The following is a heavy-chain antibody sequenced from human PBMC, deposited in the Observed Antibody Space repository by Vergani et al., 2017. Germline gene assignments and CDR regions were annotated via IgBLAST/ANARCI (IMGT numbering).Heavy chain of an antibody. CDR2: INPDDSTT. V-gene: IGHV3-74*01. J-gene: IGHJ6*04. CDR1: GFTFSTYW. Sequence: EVQLVESGGALVQPGGSLRLSCAASGFTFSTYWMQWVRQAPGKGLVWVSRINPDDSTTNYADSAKGRFTISRDNAKNTLYLQMNSLRVEDTAVYYCYYDFWAGYESGDVWGKGTTVTVSS. D-gene: IGHD3-3*01. CDR3: YYDFWAGYESGDV.